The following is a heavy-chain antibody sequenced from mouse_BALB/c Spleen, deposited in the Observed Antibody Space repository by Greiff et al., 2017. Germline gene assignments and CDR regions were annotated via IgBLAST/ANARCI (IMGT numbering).Heavy chain of an antibody. D-gene: IGHD2-2*01. CDR1: GYSFTSYW. V-gene: IGHV1-5*01. CDR3: TRPGGYDDAWFAY. J-gene: IGHJ3*01. CDR2: IYPGNSDT. Sequence: LKESGTVLARPGASVKMSCKASGYSFTSYWMHWVKQRPGQGLEWIGAIYPGNSDTSYNQKFKGKAKLTAVTSASTAYMELSSLTNEDSAVYYCTRPGGYDDAWFAYWGQGTLVTVSA.